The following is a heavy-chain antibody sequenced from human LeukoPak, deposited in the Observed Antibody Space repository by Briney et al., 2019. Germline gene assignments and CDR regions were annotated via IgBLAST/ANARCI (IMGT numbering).Heavy chain of an antibody. CDR2: IKSKTDGGTT. CDR1: GFTFSNAW. J-gene: IGHJ4*02. V-gene: IGHV3-15*01. D-gene: IGHD2-15*01. CDR3: TTDLDPNATYTNEGYCSGGRCYHFGGRFDY. Sequence: PGGSLRLSCAASGFTFSNAWMSWVRQAPGKGLEWVGRIKSKTDGGTTDYAAPVKGRFTISRDDSKNTLYLQMNSLKTEDTAVYYCTTDLDPNATYTNEGYCSGGRCYHFGGRFDYWGQGTLVTVSS.